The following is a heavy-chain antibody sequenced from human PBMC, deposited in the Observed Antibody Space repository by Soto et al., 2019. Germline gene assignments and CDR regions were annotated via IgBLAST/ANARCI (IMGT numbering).Heavy chain of an antibody. V-gene: IGHV1-46*01. D-gene: IGHD2-15*01. Sequence: QVQLVQSGAEVKKPGASVKVSCKASGYSFTSYYIHWVRQAPGQGLEWMGIINPSSSTTYAQKFQGRVTMTRDTSMSTVYMELSSLRSEDTAVYYCARVGCSGGSCYAVDYWGQGTLVTVSS. CDR3: ARVGCSGGSCYAVDY. CDR1: GYSFTSYY. CDR2: INPSSST. J-gene: IGHJ4*02.